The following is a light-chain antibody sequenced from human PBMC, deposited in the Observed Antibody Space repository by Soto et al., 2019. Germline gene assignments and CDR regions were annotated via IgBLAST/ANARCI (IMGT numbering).Light chain of an antibody. CDR3: QHYNSYPWT. CDR1: QTINNW. Sequence: QSPSTLSASIGDRVTITCRASQTINNWLAWYQQKPGKAPNLLIYHASNLETGVPSRFSGSAFGTEFTLTISSLQPDDFATYYCQHYNSYPWTFGQGTKVDIK. J-gene: IGKJ1*01. CDR2: HAS. V-gene: IGKV1-5*01.